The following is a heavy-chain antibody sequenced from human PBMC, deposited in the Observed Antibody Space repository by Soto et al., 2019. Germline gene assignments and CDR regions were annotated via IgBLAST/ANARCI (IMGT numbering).Heavy chain of an antibody. CDR2: IIPIFGTT. CDR1: GGTFSSYA. J-gene: IGHJ2*01. Sequence: QVQLVQSGAEVKKPGSSVKVSCKASGGTFSSYAISWVRQAPGRGLEWMGGIIPIFGTTNYAQKFQGRVTITADESTSTAYMELSSLRSEDTAMYYCARVVTVVKSFHYWYFDLWGRGTLVTVSS. V-gene: IGHV1-69*12. CDR3: ARVVTVVKSFHYWYFDL. D-gene: IGHD2-15*01.